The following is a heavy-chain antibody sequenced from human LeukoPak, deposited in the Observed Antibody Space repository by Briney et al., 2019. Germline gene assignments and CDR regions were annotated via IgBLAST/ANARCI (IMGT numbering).Heavy chain of an antibody. V-gene: IGHV3-23*01. J-gene: IGHJ4*02. D-gene: IGHD6-19*01. CDR3: AKKTGYSSGWYGFYDYFDH. Sequence: PARSLSLSCAASGFTFSSYALSWVRQAPGQGLEWVSAISSSGGSTSYEDSVKGRFTISRANSTNTLYLQMNSRRAEDTAVYYCAKKTGYSSGWYGFYDYFDHWGQGTLVTVSS. CDR2: ISSSGGST. CDR1: GFTFSSYA.